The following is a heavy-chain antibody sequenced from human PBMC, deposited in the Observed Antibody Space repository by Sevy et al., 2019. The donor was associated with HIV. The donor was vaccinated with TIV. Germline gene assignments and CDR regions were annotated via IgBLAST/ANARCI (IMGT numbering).Heavy chain of an antibody. CDR1: GFTFSDYY. CDR3: ARGHSSSWPYFDY. Sequence: GGSLRLSCAVSGFTFSDYYMSWIRQAPGKGLEWVSDISSGSTYTKYADSVKGRFTISRDNAKNSLYLQMNSLRAEDTAVYYCARGHSSSWPYFDYWGQGTLVTVSS. CDR2: ISSGSTYT. V-gene: IGHV3-11*06. J-gene: IGHJ4*02. D-gene: IGHD6-13*01.